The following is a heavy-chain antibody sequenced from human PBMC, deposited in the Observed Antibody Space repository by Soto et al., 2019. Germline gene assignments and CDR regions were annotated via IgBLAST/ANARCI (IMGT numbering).Heavy chain of an antibody. V-gene: IGHV4-39*02. J-gene: IGHJ4*02. CDR3: ARDYGDNLSYYFAY. CDR2: IYYSGST. D-gene: IGHD4-17*01. CDR1: GGSISSSSYY. Sequence: SETLSVTCTVSGGSISSSSYYWAWIRQPPGKGLEWIGSIYYSGSTYYNPSLKSRVTISVDTSKNQFSLQLSSVTAADTAVYYCARDYGDNLSYYFAYWGQGTLVPASS.